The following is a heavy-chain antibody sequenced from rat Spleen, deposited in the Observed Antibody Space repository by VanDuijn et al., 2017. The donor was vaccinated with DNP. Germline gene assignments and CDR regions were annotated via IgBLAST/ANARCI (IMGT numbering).Heavy chain of an antibody. Sequence: EVQLVESGGGVVQPGKSLKLSCAASGFTFSDSAMAWVRQSPKKGLEWVATISYDGSSTYYRDSVKGRFTISRDNAKSTLYLQMDSLRSEDTATYYCARWSSSYYYAMDAWGQGTSVTVSS. V-gene: IGHV5-7*01. CDR1: GFTFSDSA. CDR2: ISYDGSST. J-gene: IGHJ4*01. D-gene: IGHD1-2*01. CDR3: ARWSSSYYYAMDA.